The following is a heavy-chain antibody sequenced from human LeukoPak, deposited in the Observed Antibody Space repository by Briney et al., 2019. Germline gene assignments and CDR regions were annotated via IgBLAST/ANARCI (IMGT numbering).Heavy chain of an antibody. CDR2: IYHSGST. V-gene: IGHV4-30-2*01. CDR1: GGSIISGGYS. CDR3: ARLRFWFDP. J-gene: IGHJ5*02. Sequence: SQTLSLTCAVSGGSIISGGYSWSWIRQPPGKGLEWIGYIYHSGSTYYNPSLKSRVTMSVDRSKNQFSLKLSSVTAADTAVYYCARLRFWFDPWGQGTLVTVSS.